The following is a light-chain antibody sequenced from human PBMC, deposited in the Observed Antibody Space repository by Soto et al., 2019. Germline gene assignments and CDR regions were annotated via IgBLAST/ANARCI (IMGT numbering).Light chain of an antibody. CDR2: GAS. Sequence: KPGHSPRLLLYGASSRATGIPERFSGGGSGTDFTLTISRLEPDDFAIYYCQQYADSSPTFGGGTKVEIK. V-gene: IGKV3-20*01. J-gene: IGKJ4*01. CDR3: QQYADSSPT.